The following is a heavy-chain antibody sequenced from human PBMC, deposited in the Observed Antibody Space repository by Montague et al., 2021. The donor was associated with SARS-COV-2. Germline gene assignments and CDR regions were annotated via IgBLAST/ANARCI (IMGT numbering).Heavy chain of an antibody. CDR2: ISGSGGTT. J-gene: IGHJ4*02. V-gene: IGHV3-23*01. CDR3: AKAHYYDSSGYYF. Sequence: SLRLSCAASGFTFSYYAMSWVRQAPGKGLEWVSTISGSGGTTYYADSVKGRFTNSRDNSKNTLYLRMNSLRAEDTAVYYCAKAHYYDSSGYYFWGQGTLVTVSS. D-gene: IGHD3-22*01. CDR1: GFTFSYYA.